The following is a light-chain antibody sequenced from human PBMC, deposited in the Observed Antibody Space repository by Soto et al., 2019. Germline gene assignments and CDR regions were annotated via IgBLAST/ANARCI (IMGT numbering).Light chain of an antibody. Sequence: DIQMTQSPSSLSASVGDRVIITCRASQTISLYLNWYQQRPGKAPKLLMYGASTLQSGVPSRFGGGRSGTEFTLSISSLQPEDSATYHCQQTYSYPNTFGLGTKLEI. CDR3: QQTYSYPNT. J-gene: IGKJ2*01. CDR2: GAS. CDR1: QTISLY. V-gene: IGKV1-39*01.